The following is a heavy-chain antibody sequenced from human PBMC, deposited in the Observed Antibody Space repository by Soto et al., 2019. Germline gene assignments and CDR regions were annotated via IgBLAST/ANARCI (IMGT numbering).Heavy chain of an antibody. J-gene: IGHJ6*02. CDR1: VFRFSDYA. CDR3: ERTFLGSGYTWHAMEV. Sequence: GGYLRLSCSASVFRFSDYAMHWVRQAPGKGLDWVAVMSHDGRNEYHADSVKGRFTISRDNSENTLYLQMNSLRGEDTALYYWERTFLGSGYTWHAMEVSGQG. CDR2: MSHDGRNE. D-gene: IGHD1-26*01. V-gene: IGHV3-30*04.